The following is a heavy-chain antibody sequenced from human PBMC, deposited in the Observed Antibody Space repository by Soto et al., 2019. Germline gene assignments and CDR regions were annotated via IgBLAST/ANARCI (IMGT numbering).Heavy chain of an antibody. D-gene: IGHD3-3*01. CDR3: ARDRSGPSGHPQYYYYYYGMDV. V-gene: IGHV3-30-3*01. CDR1: GFTFSSYA. CDR2: ISYDGSNK. J-gene: IGHJ6*02. Sequence: QVQLVESGGGVVQPGRSLRLSCAASGFTFSSYAMHWVRQAPGKGLEWVAVISYDGSNKYYADSVKGRFTISRDNSKNTLYLQMNSLRAEDTAVYYCARDRSGPSGHPQYYYYYYGMDVWGQGTTVTVSS.